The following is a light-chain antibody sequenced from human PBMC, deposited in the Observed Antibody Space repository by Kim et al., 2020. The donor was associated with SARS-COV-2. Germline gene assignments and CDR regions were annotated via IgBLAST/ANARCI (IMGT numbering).Light chain of an antibody. V-gene: IGLV3-19*01. J-gene: IGLJ2*01. CDR1: SLRSYY. Sequence: VAWGQAVRITCQGDSLRSYYATWYQQKPGQAPIIVIYGKNNRPSGIPGRFSGSSSGNAASLTIAGTQAGDEADYYCNSRDSNDNVVFGGGTQLTVL. CDR3: NSRDSNDNVV. CDR2: GKN.